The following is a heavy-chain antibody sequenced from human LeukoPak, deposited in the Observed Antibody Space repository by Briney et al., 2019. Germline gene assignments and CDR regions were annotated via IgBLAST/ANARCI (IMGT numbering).Heavy chain of an antibody. V-gene: IGHV1-18*01. CDR1: GYTFTSYG. Sequence: GASVKVSCKASGYTFTSYGISWVRQAPRQGLEWMGWISAYNGNTNYAQKLQGRVTMTTDTSTSTAYMELRSLRSDDTAVYYCASAVYDFWSGQNWFDPWGQGTLVTVSS. J-gene: IGHJ5*02. D-gene: IGHD3-3*01. CDR2: ISAYNGNT. CDR3: ASAVYDFWSGQNWFDP.